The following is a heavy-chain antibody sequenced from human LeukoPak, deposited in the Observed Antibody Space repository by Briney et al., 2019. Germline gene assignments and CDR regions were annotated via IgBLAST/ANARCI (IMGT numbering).Heavy chain of an antibody. J-gene: IGHJ4*02. CDR1: GYSISSGYY. D-gene: IGHD2-2*01. CDR2: MYHSGST. CDR3: ATDYRYCSSTSCYAFDY. V-gene: IGHV4-38-2*02. Sequence: SETLSLTCAVSGYSISSGYYWGWIRQPPGKGLEWIGNMYHSGSTYYNPSLKSRVTISVDTSKNQFSLKLSSVTAADTAVYYCATDYRYCSSTSCYAFDYWGQGTLVTVSS.